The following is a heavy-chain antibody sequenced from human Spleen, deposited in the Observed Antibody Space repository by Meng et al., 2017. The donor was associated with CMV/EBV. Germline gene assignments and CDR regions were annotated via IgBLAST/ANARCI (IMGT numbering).Heavy chain of an antibody. CDR1: GFTFSSYS. V-gene: IGHV3-74*01. CDR2: INGDGSIT. D-gene: IGHD2/OR15-2a*01. CDR3: ARGAPPYPCNL. Sequence: GGSLRLSCAASGFTFSSYSMNWVRQAPGKGLEWVSHINGDGSITDYADSVKGRFTISRDNAKNSLYLQLNSLGAEDTAVYYCARGAPPYPCNLWGQGNLVTVSS. J-gene: IGHJ4*02.